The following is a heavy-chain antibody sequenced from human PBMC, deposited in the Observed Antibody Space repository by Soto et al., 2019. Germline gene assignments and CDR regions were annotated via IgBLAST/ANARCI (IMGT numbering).Heavy chain of an antibody. Sequence: ASVKVSCKASGYTFRTYAMHWVRQAPGQRLEWMGWINAGNGNTKYSQKFQGRVTIIRDTSASTTYMELSSLRSEDMAVYYCARAAGGNFNFDYWGQGTLVTVPQ. J-gene: IGHJ4*02. CDR3: ARAAGGNFNFDY. CDR1: GYTFRTYA. CDR2: INAGNGNT. V-gene: IGHV1-3*01. D-gene: IGHD6-13*01.